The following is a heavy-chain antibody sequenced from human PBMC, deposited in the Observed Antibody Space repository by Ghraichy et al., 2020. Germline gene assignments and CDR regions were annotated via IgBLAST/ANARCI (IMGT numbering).Heavy chain of an antibody. D-gene: IGHD3-22*01. V-gene: IGHV3-23*01. CDR3: AKDQKVPAAYYYDSSGYTEPFDY. CDR2: ISGSGGST. CDR1: GFTFSSYA. Sequence: GGSLRLSCAASGFTFSSYAMSWVRQAPGKGLEWVSAISGSGGSTYYADSVKGRFTISRDNSKNTLYLQMNSLRAEDTAVYYCAKDQKVPAAYYYDSSGYTEPFDYWGQGTLVTVSS. J-gene: IGHJ4*02.